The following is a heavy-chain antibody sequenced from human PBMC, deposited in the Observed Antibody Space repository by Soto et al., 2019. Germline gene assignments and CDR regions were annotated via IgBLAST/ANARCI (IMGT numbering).Heavy chain of an antibody. Sequence: QAQLVESGGGVVQPGRSLRLSCAASGFTFNTYGLHWVRQAPGKGLEWVAAISFDGGDQHYADSVKGRFTVSRDNSKNTLFLQMDSLRAEDTAVYYCAKDSSAIAAGSGGWFHPWGQGTLVIVSS. CDR3: AKDSSAIAAGSGGWFHP. CDR2: ISFDGGDQ. CDR1: GFTFNTYG. D-gene: IGHD6-13*01. J-gene: IGHJ5*02. V-gene: IGHV3-30*18.